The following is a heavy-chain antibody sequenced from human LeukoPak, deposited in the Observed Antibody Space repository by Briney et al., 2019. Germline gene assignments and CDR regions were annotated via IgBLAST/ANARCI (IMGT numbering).Heavy chain of an antibody. CDR3: AGGLWFGELINYFDY. Sequence: GGSLRLSCAASGFTVSSNYMSWVRQAPGKGLEWVSVIYSGGSTYYADSVKGRFTISRDNSKNTLYLQMNSLRAEDTAVYYCAGGLWFGELINYFDYWGQGTLVTVSS. V-gene: IGHV3-66*01. CDR2: IYSGGST. J-gene: IGHJ4*02. CDR1: GFTVSSNY. D-gene: IGHD3-10*01.